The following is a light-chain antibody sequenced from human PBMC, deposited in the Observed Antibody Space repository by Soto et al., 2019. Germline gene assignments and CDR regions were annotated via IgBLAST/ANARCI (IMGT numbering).Light chain of an antibody. CDR3: QQRSNWPPFT. J-gene: IGKJ4*01. CDR1: QSVSSY. Sequence: EIVFTQSPATLSLSPGERATLSCRARQSVSSYLAWYQQKPGQAPRLLIYDASNRATGIPARFSGSGSGTDFTLTISSLXPEDFAVYYCQQRSNWPPFTFGGGTKVDIK. V-gene: IGKV3-11*01. CDR2: DAS.